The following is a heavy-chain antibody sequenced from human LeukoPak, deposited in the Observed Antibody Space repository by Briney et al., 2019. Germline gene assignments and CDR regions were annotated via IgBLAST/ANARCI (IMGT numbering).Heavy chain of an antibody. CDR1: GGSISTYY. J-gene: IGHJ4*02. CDR2: IHNSGTT. D-gene: IGHD3-22*01. Sequence: SETLSLTCTVSGGSISTYYWSWIRQSPGRGLEWIGYIHNSGTTNYNPSLKSRVTFSVDTSNNQFSLKLSSVTAADTAVYYCARISIYYDSSGYSDADYFDYWGQGLLVTVS. V-gene: IGHV4-59*01. CDR3: ARISIYYDSSGYSDADYFDY.